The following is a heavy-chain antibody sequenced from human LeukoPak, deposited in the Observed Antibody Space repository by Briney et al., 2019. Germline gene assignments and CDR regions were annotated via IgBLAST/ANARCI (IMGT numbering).Heavy chain of an antibody. CDR2: IYYSGST. Sequence: SETLSLTCSVSGGSISTNPHYWGWIRQSPGKGLEWIGYIYYSGSTYYNPSLKSRVTISVDTSKNQFSLKLSSVTAADTAVYYCARDFMTQIDYWGQGTLVTVSS. D-gene: IGHD3-16*01. CDR3: ARDFMTQIDY. J-gene: IGHJ4*02. V-gene: IGHV4-30-4*08. CDR1: GGSISTNPHY.